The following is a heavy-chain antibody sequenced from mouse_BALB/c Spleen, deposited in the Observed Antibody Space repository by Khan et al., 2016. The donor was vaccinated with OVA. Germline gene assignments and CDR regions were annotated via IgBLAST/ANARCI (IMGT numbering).Heavy chain of an antibody. CDR3: ARGGAAFYRNDGGAMDS. D-gene: IGHD2-14*01. V-gene: IGHV9-4*02. Sequence: QIQLVQSGPELKKPGETVRISCKASGYTFTTAGMQWVQKMPGKGLKWIGWINTHSGVPKYAEDFKGRFVFSLETSASTAYLQITNLKNEDTGTYFCARGGAAFYRNDGGAMDSWGQGTSVTVSS. J-gene: IGHJ4*01. CDR2: INTHSGVP. CDR1: GYTFTTAG.